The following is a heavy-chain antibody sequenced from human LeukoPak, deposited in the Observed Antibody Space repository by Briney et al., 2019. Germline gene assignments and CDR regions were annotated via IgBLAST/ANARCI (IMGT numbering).Heavy chain of an antibody. Sequence: GGSLRLSCGVSGFTFSSSSMNWVRQAPGKGLDWVSYISSSSSTIYYADSVKGRFTISRDNSKNTLYLQMNSLRAEDTAVYYCAKDSEWLVLRGVDYWGQGTLVTVSS. D-gene: IGHD6-19*01. CDR3: AKDSEWLVLRGVDY. J-gene: IGHJ4*02. V-gene: IGHV3-48*01. CDR2: ISSSSSTI. CDR1: GFTFSSSS.